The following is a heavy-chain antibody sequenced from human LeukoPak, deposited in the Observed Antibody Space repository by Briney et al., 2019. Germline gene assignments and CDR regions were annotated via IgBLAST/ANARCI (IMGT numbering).Heavy chain of an antibody. CDR3: AVKGYCSSTSCLGLDY. CDR1: GFTFSSYS. Sequence: GGSLRLSCAASGFTFSSYSMNWVRQAPGQGLEWVSSISSSSSYIYYADSVKGRFTISRDNAKNSLYLQMNSLRAEDTAVYYCAVKGYCSSTSCLGLDYWGQGTLVTVSP. V-gene: IGHV3-21*01. CDR2: ISSSSSYI. J-gene: IGHJ4*02. D-gene: IGHD2-2*01.